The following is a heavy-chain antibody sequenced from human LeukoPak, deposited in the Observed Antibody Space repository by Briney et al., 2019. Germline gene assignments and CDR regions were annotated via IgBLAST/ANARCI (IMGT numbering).Heavy chain of an antibody. CDR1: GGAFSGYY. Sequence: SETLSLTCAVYGGAFSGYYWSWIRQPPGKGLEWIGEINHSGSTNYNPSLKSRVTISVDTSKNQFSLKLSSVTAADTAVYYCARTRPYGLRYFDLWGRGTLVTVSS. D-gene: IGHD4-17*01. CDR3: ARTRPYGLRYFDL. J-gene: IGHJ2*01. CDR2: INHSGST. V-gene: IGHV4-34*01.